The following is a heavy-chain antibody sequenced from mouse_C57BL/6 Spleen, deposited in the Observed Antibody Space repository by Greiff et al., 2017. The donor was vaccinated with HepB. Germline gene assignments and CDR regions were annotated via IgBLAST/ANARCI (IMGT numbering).Heavy chain of an antibody. CDR1: GFTFSSYG. D-gene: IGHD1-1*01. CDR2: ISSGGSYT. Sequence: EVKLMESGGDLVKPGGSLKLSCAASGFTFSSYGMSWVRQTPDKRLEWVATISSGGSYTYYPDSVKGRFTISRDNAKNTLYLQMSSLKSEDTAMYYCARQGLRYPWYFDVWGTGTTVTVSS. J-gene: IGHJ1*03. CDR3: ARQGLRYPWYFDV. V-gene: IGHV5-6*01.